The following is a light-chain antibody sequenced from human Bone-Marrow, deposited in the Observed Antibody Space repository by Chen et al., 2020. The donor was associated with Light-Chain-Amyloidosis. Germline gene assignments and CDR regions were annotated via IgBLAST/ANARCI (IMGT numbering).Light chain of an antibody. CDR3: QQCDSLPLT. CDR2: DAS. Sequence: DIQMTQSPSSLSASVGARVTITCQASHDINIYLNWYQQKAGRAPNLLIFDASNLERGVPSRFSGSGYGTFFTLNISSLQTEDVATYYCQQCDSLPLTFGGGTKVEI. V-gene: IGKV1-33*01. CDR1: HDINIY. J-gene: IGKJ4*01.